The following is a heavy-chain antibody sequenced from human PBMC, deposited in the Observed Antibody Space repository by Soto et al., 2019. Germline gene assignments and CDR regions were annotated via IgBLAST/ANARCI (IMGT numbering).Heavy chain of an antibody. CDR1: GFTFSNYW. CDR2: INQGGSEK. D-gene: IGHD4-17*01. CDR3: VKDDGDYSFDY. J-gene: IGHJ4*02. V-gene: IGHV3-7*03. Sequence: EVQLVESGGGLVQPGGSLRLSCAASGFTFSNYWMSWVRQAPGKGLEWVAKINQGGSEKWSADSVKGRFTISRDNAKTSLYLQLNSLGAEDTAVYYCVKDDGDYSFDYWGQGTLVTVSS.